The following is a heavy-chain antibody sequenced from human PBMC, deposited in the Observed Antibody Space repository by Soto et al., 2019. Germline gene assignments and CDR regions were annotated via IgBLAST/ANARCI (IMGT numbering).Heavy chain of an antibody. CDR3: AREGRGKKAGYNGLVSLGY. D-gene: IGHD2-2*02. CDR1: GSRFSNYV. Sequence: QVQLVQSGAEVKTPGSSLKVSCKVSGSRFSNYVISWVRRAPGHGREGLGGIIPIFNSTKYAQNFQGRVTITADKSTSTASLELSSLRSDDTAVYYCAREGRGKKAGYNGLVSLGYWGQGTLVTVYS. V-gene: IGHV1-69*06. J-gene: IGHJ4*02. CDR2: IIPIFNST.